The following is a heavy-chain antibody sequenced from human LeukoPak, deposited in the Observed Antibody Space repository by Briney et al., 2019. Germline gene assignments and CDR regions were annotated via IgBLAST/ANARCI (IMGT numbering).Heavy chain of an antibody. CDR1: GYTFTGYY. Sequence: ASVKVSCKASGYTFTGYYMHWVRQAPGQGLEWMGWINPNSGGTNYAQKLQGRVTMTTDTSTSTAYMELRSLRSVDTAVYYCARDYPLGMAADYWGQGTLVTVSS. CDR2: INPNSGGT. CDR3: ARDYPLGMAADY. V-gene: IGHV1-2*02. D-gene: IGHD5-24*01. J-gene: IGHJ4*02.